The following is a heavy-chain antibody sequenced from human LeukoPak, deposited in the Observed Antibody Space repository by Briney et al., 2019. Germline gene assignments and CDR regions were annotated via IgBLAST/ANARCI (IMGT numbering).Heavy chain of an antibody. CDR1: GFTFSTYN. CDR2: ISGSSSYI. D-gene: IGHD3-10*01. J-gene: IGHJ4*02. V-gene: IGHV3-21*01. Sequence: GGSLRLSCAASGFTFSTYNMNWVRQAPGKGLEWVSSISGSSSYIYYADSVKGRFTISRDNAENSPYLQMDSLRADDTAVYYCATGVFASGTYWGQGTLVTVSS. CDR3: ATGVFASGTY.